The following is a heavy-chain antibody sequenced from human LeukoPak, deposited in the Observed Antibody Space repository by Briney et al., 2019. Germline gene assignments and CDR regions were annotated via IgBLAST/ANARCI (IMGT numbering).Heavy chain of an antibody. J-gene: IGHJ4*02. CDR2: ITSNGGAT. CDR3: ATYPWELLGPARGDY. D-gene: IGHD1-26*01. CDR1: GFTFNDHG. V-gene: IGHV3-20*04. Sequence: GGSLRLSWAASGFTFNDHGMNWVRQAPGKGLELVSGITSNGGATGYADSVKGRFTISRDNAKNSLYLQMNSLRAEDTAVYYCATYPWELLGPARGDYWGQGTLVTVSS.